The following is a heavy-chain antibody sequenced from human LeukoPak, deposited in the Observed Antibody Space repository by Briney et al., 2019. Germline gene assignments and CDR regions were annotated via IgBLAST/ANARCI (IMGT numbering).Heavy chain of an antibody. V-gene: IGHV3-9*03. D-gene: IGHD6-6*01. CDR3: AKELGPYEYGSSPFEY. CDR2: ISWESGNI. CDR1: GFTFDDYA. Sequence: GGSLRLSCAASGFTFDDYAMHWVRHAPGKGLEWVSGISWESGNIGYAESVKGRFTVSRDNAKNSLYLEMHSLRPEDMALYYCAKELGPYEYGSSPFEYWGQGTLVTVSS. J-gene: IGHJ4*02.